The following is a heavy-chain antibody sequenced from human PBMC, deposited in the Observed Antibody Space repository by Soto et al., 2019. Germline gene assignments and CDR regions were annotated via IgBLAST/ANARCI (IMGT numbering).Heavy chain of an antibody. J-gene: IGHJ3*02. CDR3: ARRYGWAFDI. CDR1: GGSISSYY. D-gene: IGHD3-16*01. V-gene: IGHV4-59*08. CDR2: IYYSGST. Sequence: QVQLQESGPGLVKPSETLSLTCTVSGGSISSYYWSWIRQPPGKGLEWIGYIYYSGSTNYNPSLKSRVTMSVATSKNPVSLKLSSVTAADTAVYYCARRYGWAFDIWGQGTMVTVSS.